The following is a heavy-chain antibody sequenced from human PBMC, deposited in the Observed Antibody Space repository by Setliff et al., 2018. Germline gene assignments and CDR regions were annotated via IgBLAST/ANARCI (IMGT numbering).Heavy chain of an antibody. V-gene: IGHV1-46*01. D-gene: IGHD1-26*01. CDR3: ASWWEGAFDI. CDR1: GYTFTSYY. CDR2: INPSGGST. J-gene: IGHJ3*02. Sequence: GASVKVSCKASGYTFTSYYMHWVRQAPGQGLEWMGIINPSGGSTSYAQKFQGRVTITADKSTSTAYMELSSLRSEDTAVYYCASWWEGAFDIWGQGTMVTVSS.